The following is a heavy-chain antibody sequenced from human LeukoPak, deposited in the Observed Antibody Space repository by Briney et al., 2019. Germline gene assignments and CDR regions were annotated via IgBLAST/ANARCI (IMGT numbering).Heavy chain of an antibody. CDR2: IYTSGST. CDR1: GGFISSYY. D-gene: IGHD3-10*01. V-gene: IGHV4-4*07. Sequence: SETLSLTCTVCGGFISSYYWSWIRQPAGKGLEWIGRIYTSGSTNYNPSLKSRVTMSVDTSKNQFSLKLSSVTAADTAVYYCARVGGYYYGSGRPYYYYGMDVWGQGTTVTVSS. CDR3: ARVGGYYYGSGRPYYYYGMDV. J-gene: IGHJ6*02.